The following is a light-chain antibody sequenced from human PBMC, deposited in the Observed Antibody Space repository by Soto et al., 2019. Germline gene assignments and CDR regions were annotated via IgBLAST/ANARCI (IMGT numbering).Light chain of an antibody. CDR2: AAS. Sequence: EIVLTQSPGTLSLSPGESATLSCRATQSVSATYLAWYQQKPGQAPRLLIYAASSRATDIPDRFSGSGSGTDFTLAISRLEPEDFAVYGCQHYGNSTRTFGQGTKVEIK. V-gene: IGKV3-20*01. CDR3: QHYGNSTRT. J-gene: IGKJ1*01. CDR1: QSVSATY.